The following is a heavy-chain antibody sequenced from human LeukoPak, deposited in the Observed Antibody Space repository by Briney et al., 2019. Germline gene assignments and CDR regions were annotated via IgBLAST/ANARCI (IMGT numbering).Heavy chain of an antibody. Sequence: SETLSHTCTVSGGSISSYYWSWIRQPPGKGLEWIGYIYYSGSTNYNPSLKSRVTISVDTSKNQFSLKLSSVTAADTAVYYCARDRYGDYFDYWGQGTLVTVSS. J-gene: IGHJ4*02. CDR1: GGSISSYY. CDR3: ARDRYGDYFDY. CDR2: IYYSGST. V-gene: IGHV4-59*01. D-gene: IGHD4-17*01.